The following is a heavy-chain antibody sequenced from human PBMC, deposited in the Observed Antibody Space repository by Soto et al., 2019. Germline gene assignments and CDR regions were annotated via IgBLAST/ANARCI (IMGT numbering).Heavy chain of an antibody. D-gene: IGHD3-16*02. Sequence: SVKVSCKASGGTFSSYAISWVRQAPGQGLEWMGGIIPIFGTANYAKKFQGRVTITADESTSTAYIELSSLRSEVTAVYYCASLVRFYDYVWGSYRYPSWGQGTLVTVSS. CDR3: ASLVRFYDYVWGSYRYPS. CDR1: GGTFSSYA. V-gene: IGHV1-69*13. J-gene: IGHJ5*02. CDR2: IIPIFGTA.